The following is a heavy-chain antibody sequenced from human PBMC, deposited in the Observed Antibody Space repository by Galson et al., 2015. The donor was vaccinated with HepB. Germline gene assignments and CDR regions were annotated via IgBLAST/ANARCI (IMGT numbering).Heavy chain of an antibody. CDR1: GFTFSNAW. CDR2: IKSKTDGGTT. D-gene: IGHD2-15*01. J-gene: IGHJ6*02. Sequence: SLRLSCAASGFTFSNAWMSWVRQAPGKGLEWVGRIKSKTDGGTTDYAAPVKGRFTISRDDSKNTLYLQMNSLKTEDTAVYYCVVADNYYYYYGMDVWGQGTTVTVSS. V-gene: IGHV3-15*01. CDR3: VVADNYYYYYGMDV.